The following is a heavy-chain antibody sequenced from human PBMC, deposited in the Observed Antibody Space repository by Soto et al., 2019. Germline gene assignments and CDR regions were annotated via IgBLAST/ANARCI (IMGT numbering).Heavy chain of an antibody. CDR2: VYYSGKT. V-gene: IGHV4-39*01. J-gene: IGHJ6*04. CDR1: SGSISGSSFY. Sequence: PSETLSLTCFVSSGSISGSSFYWGWIRQPPGKGLEWIGSVYYSGKTYYNPSLKSRVTISVDTSNDQFSLKLSSVTAADTGIYYGARHLREYWEPPPYGMAVWGKGIMVIVSS. D-gene: IGHD3-10*01. CDR3: ARHLREYWEPPPYGMAV.